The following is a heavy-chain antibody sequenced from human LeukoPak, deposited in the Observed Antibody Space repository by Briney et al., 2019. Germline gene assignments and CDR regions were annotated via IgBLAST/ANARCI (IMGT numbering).Heavy chain of an antibody. CDR3: ALPSSLRY. Sequence: HGESLKISCKGSGYSFSSYWIGWVRQMPGKGLEWMGIMYPSNSDTRYSPSFQGHVTISADKSISTAYLQWSSLKASDTAMYYCALPSSLRYWGQGTLVTVSS. CDR2: MYPSNSDT. V-gene: IGHV5-51*01. J-gene: IGHJ4*02. CDR1: GYSFSSYW.